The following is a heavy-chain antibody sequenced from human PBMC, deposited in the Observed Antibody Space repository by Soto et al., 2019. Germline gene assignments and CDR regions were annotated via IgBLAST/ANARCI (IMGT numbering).Heavy chain of an antibody. V-gene: IGHV3-73*02. Sequence: EVLLVESGGGLVQPGGSLRLSCAASGFTFGESALHWIRQAPGKGLEWVGRIRSRANADATEYDVSVKGRFTISRDDLKNMAYLEMNSLKSEDTAVYYCGRRVDKRYLDGSGRYDWGQGTLVTVSS. CDR2: IRSRANADAT. CDR3: GRRVDKRYLDGSGRYD. CDR1: GFTFGESA. J-gene: IGHJ1*01. D-gene: IGHD3-3*01.